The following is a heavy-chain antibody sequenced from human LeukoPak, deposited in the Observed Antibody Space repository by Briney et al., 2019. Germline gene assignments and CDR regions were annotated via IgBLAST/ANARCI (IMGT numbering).Heavy chain of an antibody. CDR3: ASVVGRAAAGKRNPDAFDI. Sequence: GASVKVSCKASGYTFTSYDINWVRQAPGQGLEWMGGIIPIFGTANYAQKFQGRVTITADESTSTAYMELSSLRSEDTAVYYCASVVGRAAAGKRNPDAFDIWGQGTMVTVSS. V-gene: IGHV1-69*13. D-gene: IGHD6-13*01. CDR1: GYTFTSYD. CDR2: IIPIFGTA. J-gene: IGHJ3*02.